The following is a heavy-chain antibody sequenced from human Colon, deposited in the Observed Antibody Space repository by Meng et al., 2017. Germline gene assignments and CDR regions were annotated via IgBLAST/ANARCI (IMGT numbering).Heavy chain of an antibody. CDR1: GYTFTSSD. CDR3: ARTAMLDS. D-gene: IGHD2-2*01. V-gene: IGHV1-8*01. Sequence: QVRLVQSGAEVRKPGASVKVTCKASGYTFTSSDINWVRQATGGGLEWLGWMNPNNGNTGSAQKFQGRVSMTRDTSIGTAYMELSGLTSEDTAVYYCARTAMLDSWVQGTLVTVSS. J-gene: IGHJ5*01. CDR2: MNPNNGNT.